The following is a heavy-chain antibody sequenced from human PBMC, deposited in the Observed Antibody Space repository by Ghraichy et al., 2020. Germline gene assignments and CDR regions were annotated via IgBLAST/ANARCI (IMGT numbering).Heavy chain of an antibody. CDR3: ARFGRVQLERRKTPTMIDY. Sequence: ASVKVSCKASGYAFISYGFTWVRQAPGQGLEWMGWISAYNVNTKYAQKFQGRVTMNTDTSTSRAYMELRSLRSDDTAVYYCARFGRVQLERRKTPTMIDYWGQGTLVTVSS. CDR2: ISAYNVNT. J-gene: IGHJ4*02. V-gene: IGHV1-18*01. D-gene: IGHD1-1*01. CDR1: GYAFISYG.